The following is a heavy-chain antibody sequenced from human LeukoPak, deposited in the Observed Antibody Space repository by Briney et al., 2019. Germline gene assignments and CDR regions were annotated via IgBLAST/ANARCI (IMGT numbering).Heavy chain of an antibody. V-gene: IGHV3-48*04. CDR3: ATGYCSSTSCPDY. J-gene: IGHJ4*02. CDR1: GFILSSYS. Sequence: GGSLRLSCAASGFILSSYSMNWVRQAPRKGLEGVSYISSISSTIYYADSVKGRFTISRDNAKNSLYLQVNSLRAEDTAVYYCATGYCSSTSCPDYWGQGTLVTVSS. CDR2: ISSISSTI. D-gene: IGHD2-2*01.